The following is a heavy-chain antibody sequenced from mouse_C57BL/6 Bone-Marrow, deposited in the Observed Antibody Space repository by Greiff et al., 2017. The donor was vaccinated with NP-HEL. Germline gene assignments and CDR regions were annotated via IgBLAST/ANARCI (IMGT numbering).Heavy chain of an antibody. J-gene: IGHJ1*03. Sequence: VQLQQPGAELVKPGASVKMSCKASGYTFTSYWITWVKQRPGQGLEWIGDIYPGSGSTNYNEKFKSKATLTVETSSSTAYMQLSSLTSEDSAVYYCAMGDGYPDWYFDVWGTGTTVTVSS. D-gene: IGHD2-3*01. CDR3: AMGDGYPDWYFDV. V-gene: IGHV1-55*01. CDR2: IYPGSGST. CDR1: GYTFTSYW.